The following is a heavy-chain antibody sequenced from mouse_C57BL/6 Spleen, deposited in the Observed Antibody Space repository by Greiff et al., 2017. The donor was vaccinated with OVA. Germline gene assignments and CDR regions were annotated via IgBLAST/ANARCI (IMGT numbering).Heavy chain of an antibody. V-gene: IGHV1-82*01. Sequence: VKLVESGPELVKPGASVKISCKASGYAFSSSWMNWVKQRPGKGLEWIGRIYPGDGDTNYNGKFKGKATLTADQSSSTAYMQLSSLTSEDSAVYFCARSSNWDGGYFDYWGQGTTLTVSS. J-gene: IGHJ2*01. CDR3: ARSSNWDGGYFDY. CDR2: IYPGDGDT. CDR1: GYAFSSSW. D-gene: IGHD4-1*01.